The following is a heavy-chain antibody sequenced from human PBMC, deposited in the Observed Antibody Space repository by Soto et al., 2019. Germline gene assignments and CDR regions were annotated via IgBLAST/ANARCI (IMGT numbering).Heavy chain of an antibody. V-gene: IGHV5-51*01. CDR1: GYSFSNYW. CDR2: IYPGDSDT. CDR3: ARGDSTPYYYYGMDV. J-gene: IGHJ6*02. D-gene: IGHD3-10*01. Sequence: PGESLKISCKGYGYSFSNYWIGWVRQMPGKGLEWMGIIYPGDSDTRYSPSFEGQVSISADKSISTAYLQWSSLKASDTAIYYCARGDSTPYYYYGMDVWGQGTTVTVSS.